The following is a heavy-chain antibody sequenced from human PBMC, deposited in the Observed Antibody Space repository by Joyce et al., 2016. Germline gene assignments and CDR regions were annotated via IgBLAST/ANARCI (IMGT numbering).Heavy chain of an antibody. D-gene: IGHD2-15*01. CDR2: INTKTGNP. V-gene: IGHV7-4-1*02. CDR3: ARDGSPDVQYYYYYMDV. J-gene: IGHJ6*03. Sequence: QVQLVQSGSELKKPGASVKVSCKASGYTFSRYTMNWVRQAPGQGLEWMGWINTKTGNPTYAQGFTGRFVFSLDTSASTAYLQISSLKAEDTAVYYCARDGSPDVQYYYYYMDVWGKGTTVTVSS. CDR1: GYTFSRYT.